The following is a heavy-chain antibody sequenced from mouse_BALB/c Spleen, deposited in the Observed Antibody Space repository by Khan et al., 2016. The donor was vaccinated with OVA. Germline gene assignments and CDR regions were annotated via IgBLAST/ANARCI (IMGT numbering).Heavy chain of an antibody. D-gene: IGHD2-14*01. J-gene: IGHJ3*01. CDR1: GDSITSGS. CDR3: ARSTDRYAFAY. CDR2: MNYSGNT. V-gene: IGHV3-8*02. Sequence: EVQLQESGPSLVKPSQTLSLTCSVTGDSITSGSWSWIRKFPGNKLEYMGYMNYSGNTYYNPSLNSRISITRHTSTNQYYLQLNSVTTEDTATYYCARSTDRYAFAYWGQGTLVTVSA.